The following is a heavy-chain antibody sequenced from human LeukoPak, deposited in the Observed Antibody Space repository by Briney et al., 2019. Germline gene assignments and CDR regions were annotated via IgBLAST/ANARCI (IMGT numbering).Heavy chain of an antibody. CDR2: ISWNSGSI. CDR3: AKALAGVGAKNGYFDY. Sequence: GGSLRLSCAASGFTFDDYAMHWVRHAPGKGLEWVSGISWNSGSIGYADSVKGRFTISRDNAKNSLYLQMNSLRAEDTALYYCAKALAGVGAKNGYFDYWGQGTLVTVSS. V-gene: IGHV3-9*01. J-gene: IGHJ4*02. D-gene: IGHD1-26*01. CDR1: GFTFDDYA.